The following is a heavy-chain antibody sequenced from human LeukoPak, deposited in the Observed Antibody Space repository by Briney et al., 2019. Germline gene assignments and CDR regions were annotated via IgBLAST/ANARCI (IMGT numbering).Heavy chain of an antibody. CDR1: GGSFRGYY. CDR3: AREAGGFCSSTSCYTRGSYNWFDP. Sequence: SETLSLTCAVYGGSFRGYYCSWIRQPPGEGLGWIGEINHSGSTNYNPSLKSRVTISVDTSKNQFSLKLSSVTAADTAVYYCAREAGGFCSSTSCYTRGSYNWFDPWGQGTLVTVSS. V-gene: IGHV4-34*01. D-gene: IGHD2-2*02. CDR2: INHSGST. J-gene: IGHJ5*02.